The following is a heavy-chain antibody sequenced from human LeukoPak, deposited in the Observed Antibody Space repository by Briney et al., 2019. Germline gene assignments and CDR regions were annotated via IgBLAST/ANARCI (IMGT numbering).Heavy chain of an antibody. V-gene: IGHV3-30*02. D-gene: IGHD6-13*01. CDR2: IRYDGRNK. CDR1: GFTFSTYG. J-gene: IGHJ4*02. Sequence: GGSLRLSCAASGFTFSTYGMHWVRQALGKGLEWVAFIRYDGRNKYYADSVKGRFTISRDNSKNTLYLQMNSLRAEDTAVYYCARDYYSSSWYGDYWGQGTLVTVSS. CDR3: ARDYYSSSWYGDY.